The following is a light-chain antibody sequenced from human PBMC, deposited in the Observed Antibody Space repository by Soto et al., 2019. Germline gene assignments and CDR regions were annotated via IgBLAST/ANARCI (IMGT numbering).Light chain of an antibody. CDR1: SSNIGSNT. CDR2: SNN. J-gene: IGLJ1*01. V-gene: IGLV1-44*01. Sequence: QSVLTQPPSASGTPGQRVTISCSGSSSNIGSNTVNWYQQLPGTAPKLLIYSNNQWPSGVPDRFSGSKSGTSASLAISGLQSEDEADYCCAAWDDSLNGYVFGTGTKLTVL. CDR3: AAWDDSLNGYV.